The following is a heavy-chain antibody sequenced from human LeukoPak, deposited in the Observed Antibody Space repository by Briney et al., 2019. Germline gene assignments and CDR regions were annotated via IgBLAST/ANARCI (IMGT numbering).Heavy chain of an antibody. J-gene: IGHJ4*02. CDR3: AKAYYDSSGYSYYFDY. CDR2: ISGSSSYM. Sequence: GGSLRLSCAASGFPFSAYSMNWVRQAPGKGLEWVSSISGSSSYMFYADSVKGRFTISRDNAKNSLYLQMNSLRAEDTAVYYCAKAYYDSSGYSYYFDYWAREPWSPSPQ. V-gene: IGHV3-21*01. D-gene: IGHD3-22*01. CDR1: GFPFSAYS.